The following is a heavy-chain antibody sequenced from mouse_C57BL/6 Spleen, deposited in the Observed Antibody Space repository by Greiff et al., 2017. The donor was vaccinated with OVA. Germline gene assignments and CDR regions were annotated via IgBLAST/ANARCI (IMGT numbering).Heavy chain of an antibody. D-gene: IGHD2-1*01. Sequence: QVQLQQPGAELVRPGSSVKLSCKASGYTFTSYWMHWVKQRPIQGLEWIGNIDPSDSETHYNQKFKDKATLTVDKSSSTAYMQLSSLTSEDSAVYYCARTPYGNYGDYYAMDYWGQGTSVTVSS. V-gene: IGHV1-52*01. CDR2: IDPSDSET. J-gene: IGHJ4*01. CDR1: GYTFTSYW. CDR3: ARTPYGNYGDYYAMDY.